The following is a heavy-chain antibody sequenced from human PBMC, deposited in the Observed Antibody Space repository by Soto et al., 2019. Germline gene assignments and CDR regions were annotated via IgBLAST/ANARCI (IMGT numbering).Heavy chain of an antibody. Sequence: QVQLQQWGAGLLKPSETLSLTCAVYGGPFSGYYWSWIRQPPGKGLEWIGEINHSGSANYNPSLKSRVTISEDTSKNQFSLKVTSVTAADTAVYYCARGQYHDGLTGYRNGVFDYWGQGTLVTVSS. D-gene: IGHD3-9*01. J-gene: IGHJ4*02. CDR2: INHSGSA. V-gene: IGHV4-34*01. CDR1: GGPFSGYY. CDR3: ARGQYHDGLTGYRNGVFDY.